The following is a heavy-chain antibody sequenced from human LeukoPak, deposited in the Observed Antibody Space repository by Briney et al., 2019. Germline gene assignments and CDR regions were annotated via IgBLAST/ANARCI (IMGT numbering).Heavy chain of an antibody. D-gene: IGHD2-2*02. CDR2: IYTSGST. Sequence: SETLSLTCTVSGGSISSGSYYWSWIRQPAGKGLEWIGRIYTSGSTNYNPSLKSRVTISVDTSKNQFSLKLSSVTAADTAVYYCARGIYQLLYSSCGYFDYWGQGTLVTVSS. V-gene: IGHV4-61*02. CDR3: ARGIYQLLYSSCGYFDY. J-gene: IGHJ4*02. CDR1: GGSISSGSYY.